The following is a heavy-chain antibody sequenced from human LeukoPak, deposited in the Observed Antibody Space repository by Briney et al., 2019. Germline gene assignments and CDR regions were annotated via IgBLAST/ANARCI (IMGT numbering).Heavy chain of an antibody. J-gene: IGHJ5*02. CDR1: GRSFSGYY. CDR2: INHSGST. Sequence: PSETLSLTCAVYGRSFSGYYWSWIRQPPGKGLEWIGEINHSGSTNYNPSLKSRVTISVDTSKNQFSLKLSSVTAADTAVYYCARGGGPARWFDPWGQGTLVTVSS. V-gene: IGHV4-34*01. D-gene: IGHD4-23*01. CDR3: ARGGGPARWFDP.